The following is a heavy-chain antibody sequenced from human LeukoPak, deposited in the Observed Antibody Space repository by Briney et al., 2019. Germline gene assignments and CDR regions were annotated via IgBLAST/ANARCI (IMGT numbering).Heavy chain of an antibody. Sequence: SETLSLTCTVYGGSISSSSYNWGWIRQPPGKGLEWIGSIYYSGSTYYNPSLKSRVTISVDTSKNQFSLKLSSVTAADTAVYYCASPGGGPTDYRGQGTLVTVSS. D-gene: IGHD3-16*01. V-gene: IGHV4-39*01. J-gene: IGHJ4*02. CDR3: ASPGGGPTDY. CDR2: IYYSGST. CDR1: GGSISSSSYN.